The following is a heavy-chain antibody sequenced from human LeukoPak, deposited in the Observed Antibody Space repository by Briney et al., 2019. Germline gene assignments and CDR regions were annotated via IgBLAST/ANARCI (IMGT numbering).Heavy chain of an antibody. Sequence: ASVKVSCKASGYTFTGYYMHWVRQAPGQGLEWMGWINPNSGGTNYAQKFQGRATTTRDTSISTAYMELSRLRSDDTAVYYCARTSGYDWADYWGQGTLVTVSS. CDR2: INPNSGGT. J-gene: IGHJ4*02. V-gene: IGHV1-2*02. CDR3: ARTSGYDWADY. CDR1: GYTFTGYY. D-gene: IGHD5-12*01.